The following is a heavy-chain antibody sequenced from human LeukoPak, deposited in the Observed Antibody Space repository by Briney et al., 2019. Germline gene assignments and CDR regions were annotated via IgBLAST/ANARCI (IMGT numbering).Heavy chain of an antibody. CDR3: ARVSVVAGEGFDY. CDR1: GGSISSSSYY. V-gene: IGHV4-39*07. Sequence: SETLSLTCTVSGGSISSSSYYWGWIRQPPGKGLEWIGYIYHSGSTYYNPSLKSRVTISVDRSKNQFSLNLSSVTAADTAVYYCARVSVVAGEGFDYWGQGTLVTVSS. J-gene: IGHJ4*02. CDR2: IYHSGST. D-gene: IGHD3-22*01.